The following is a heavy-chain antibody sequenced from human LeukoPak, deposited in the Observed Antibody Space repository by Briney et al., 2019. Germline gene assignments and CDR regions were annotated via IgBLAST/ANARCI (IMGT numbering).Heavy chain of an antibody. Sequence: PGGSLRLSCAASGLTFSTYRMSWVRQAPGTGLEWVSSISGSGDNTYYADSVKGRFTISRDNSKNMLYLQMNSLRGEDTALYYCAKDFYSGSYYYFDYWGQGTLVTVSS. CDR3: AKDFYSGSYYYFDY. CDR1: GLTFSTYR. V-gene: IGHV3-23*01. CDR2: ISGSGDNT. D-gene: IGHD1-26*01. J-gene: IGHJ4*02.